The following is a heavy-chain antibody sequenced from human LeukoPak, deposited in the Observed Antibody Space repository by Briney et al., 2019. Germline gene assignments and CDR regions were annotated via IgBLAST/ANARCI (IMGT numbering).Heavy chain of an antibody. CDR3: AREVVVVPAAPRDGYYYYGMDV. CDR2: IYYSGST. CDR1: GGSFSGYY. J-gene: IGHJ6*02. Sequence: PSETLSLTCAVYGGSFSGYYWGWIRQPPGKGLEWIGSIYYSGSTYYNPSLKSRVTISVDTSKNQFSLKLSSVTAADTAVYYCAREVVVVPAAPRDGYYYYGMDVWGQGTTVTVSS. V-gene: IGHV4-34*01. D-gene: IGHD2-2*01.